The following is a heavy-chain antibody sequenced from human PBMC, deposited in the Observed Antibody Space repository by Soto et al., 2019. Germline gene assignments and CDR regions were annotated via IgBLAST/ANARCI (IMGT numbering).Heavy chain of an antibody. CDR2: ISGSGGKT. CDR1: GFTFRSYA. V-gene: IGHV3-23*01. CDR3: AKDLPSGIAAADTWPECFDH. D-gene: IGHD6-13*01. J-gene: IGHJ4*02. Sequence: GGSLRHSCAASGFTFRSYAMSWVRQAPGKGLQWVSGISGSGGKTHYADPVKGRSTISRDNSKNTLYLQMNSLRAEDTAVYYCAKDLPSGIAAADTWPECFDHWGKGTLVPVAS.